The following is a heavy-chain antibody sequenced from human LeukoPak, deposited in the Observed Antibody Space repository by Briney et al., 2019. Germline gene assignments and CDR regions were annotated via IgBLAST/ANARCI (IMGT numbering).Heavy chain of an antibody. D-gene: IGHD2-2*02. CDR3: ARGKNLGYCSSTSCYTIDY. CDR1: GFTVSSNY. CDR2: IYSGGST. J-gene: IGHJ4*02. Sequence: PGGSLRLSCAASGFTVSSNYMSWVRQAPGKGLEWVSVIYSGGSTYYADPVKGRFTISRDNSKNTLYLQMNSLRAEDTAVYYCARGKNLGYCSSTSCYTIDYWGQGTLVTVSS. V-gene: IGHV3-66*02.